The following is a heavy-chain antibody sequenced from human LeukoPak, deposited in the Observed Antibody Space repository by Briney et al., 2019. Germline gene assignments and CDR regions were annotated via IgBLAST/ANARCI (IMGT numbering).Heavy chain of an antibody. CDR3: ARWKDSYYYNYMDV. CDR1: GGSISSYY. V-gene: IGHV4-59*01. Sequence: SETLSLTCTVSGGSISSYYWSWIRQPPGKGLQWIGYIHNTGSTNYNPSLKSRVTISVDTSKNQFSLKLSSVTAADTAVYYCARWKDSYYYNYMDVWGKGTTVTVSS. CDR2: IHNTGST. D-gene: IGHD1-1*01. J-gene: IGHJ6*03.